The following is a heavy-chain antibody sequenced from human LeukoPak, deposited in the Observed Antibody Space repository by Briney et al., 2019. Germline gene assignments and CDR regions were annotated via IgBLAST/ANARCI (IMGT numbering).Heavy chain of an antibody. V-gene: IGHV3-30*04. CDR2: ISYDGSNK. D-gene: IGHD6-13*01. Sequence: GRSLRLSCAASGFTFSSYAMHWVRQAPGKGLEWVAVISYDGSNKYYADSVKGRFTISRDNSKNTLYLQMNSLRAEDTAVYYCARPQQLNAFDIWGQGTMVTVSS. CDR3: ARPQQLNAFDI. CDR1: GFTFSSYA. J-gene: IGHJ3*02.